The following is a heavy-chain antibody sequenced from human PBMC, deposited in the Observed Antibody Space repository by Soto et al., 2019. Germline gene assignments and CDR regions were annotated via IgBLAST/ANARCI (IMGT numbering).Heavy chain of an antibody. Sequence: SETLSLTCSVSGDSISSVDYFWAWIRQPPGQALEYIGYIYKSATTYYNPSSESRVAISLDTSKSQFSLNVTSVTAADTAVYFCARGRYCLTGRCFPNWFDSWGQGTLVTVSS. CDR1: GDSISSVDYF. J-gene: IGHJ5*01. CDR3: ARGRYCLTGRCFPNWFDS. V-gene: IGHV4-30-4*01. CDR2: IYKSATT. D-gene: IGHD2-15*01.